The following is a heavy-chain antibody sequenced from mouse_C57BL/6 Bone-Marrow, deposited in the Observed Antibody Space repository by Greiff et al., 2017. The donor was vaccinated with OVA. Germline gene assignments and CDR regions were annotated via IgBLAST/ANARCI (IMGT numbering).Heavy chain of an antibody. CDR2: IYPSDSET. V-gene: IGHV1-61*01. J-gene: IGHJ2*01. D-gene: IGHD4-1*01. CDR3: ARSGGTGGY. Sequence: QVQLQQPGAELVRPGSSVKLSCKASGYTFTSYWMDWVKQRPGQGLEWIGNIYPSDSETHYNQKFKDKATLTVDKSSSTAYMQLSSLTSEDSAVYYCARSGGTGGYWGQGTTRTVSS. CDR1: GYTFTSYW.